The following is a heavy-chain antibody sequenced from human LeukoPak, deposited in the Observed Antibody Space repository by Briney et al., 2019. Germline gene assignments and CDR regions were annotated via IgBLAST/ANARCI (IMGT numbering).Heavy chain of an antibody. Sequence: ASVKVSCKASGYTFTGYYMHWVRQAPGQGLEWMGVINPSGGSTSYAQKFQGRVTMTRDMSTSTVYMELSSLRSEDTAVYYCARDEGAAVAFGDYWGQGTLVTVSS. J-gene: IGHJ4*02. CDR1: GYTFTGYY. D-gene: IGHD6-19*01. CDR3: ARDEGAAVAFGDY. V-gene: IGHV1-46*01. CDR2: INPSGGST.